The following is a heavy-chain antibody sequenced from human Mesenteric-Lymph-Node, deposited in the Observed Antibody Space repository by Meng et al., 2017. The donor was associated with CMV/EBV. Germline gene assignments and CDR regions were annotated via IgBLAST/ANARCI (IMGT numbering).Heavy chain of an antibody. V-gene: IGHV3-30-3*01. D-gene: IGHD3-3*02. CDR3: ARVYVAFLEWLSLDY. J-gene: IGHJ4*02. CDR2: ISFDGSNK. CDR1: GFTFSSYA. Sequence: GGSLRLSCAASGFTFSSYAIYWVRQAPGKGLEWVAVISFDGSNKYYPDSVQGRFTISRDNSKNTLSLEMSSLRVEDTAVYYCARVYVAFLEWLSLDYWGQGTLVTVSS.